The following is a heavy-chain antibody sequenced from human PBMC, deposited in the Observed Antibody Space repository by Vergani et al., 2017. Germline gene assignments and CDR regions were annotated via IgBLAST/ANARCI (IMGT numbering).Heavy chain of an antibody. CDR2: INPNSGGT. D-gene: IGHD3-3*01. CDR1: GYTFTGYY. V-gene: IGHV1-2*04. Sequence: QVQLVQSGAEVKKPGASVKVSCKASGYTFTGYYMHWVRQAPGQGLEWMGWINPNSGGTNYAQKFQGWVTMTRDTSISTAYMELSMLRSDDTAVYYCARVLRMTIFGVVIPQSNWFDPWGQGTLVTVSS. J-gene: IGHJ5*02. CDR3: ARVLRMTIFGVVIPQSNWFDP.